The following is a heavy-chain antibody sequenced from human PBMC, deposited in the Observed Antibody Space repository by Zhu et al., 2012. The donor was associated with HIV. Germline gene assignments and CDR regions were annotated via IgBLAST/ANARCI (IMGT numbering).Heavy chain of an antibody. CDR1: GYSISSGYY. D-gene: IGHD4-23*01. V-gene: IGHV4-38-2*01. CDR2: TYHSGST. CDR3: ARLRWSNRDYYMDV. J-gene: IGHJ6*03. Sequence: QVQLQESGPGLVKPSETLSLTCAVSGYSISSGYYWGWIRQPPGKGLEWIGSTYHSGSTYYNPSLKSRVTISVDTSKNQFSLKLSSVTAADTAVYYCARLRWSNRDYYMDVWGKGPRSPSP.